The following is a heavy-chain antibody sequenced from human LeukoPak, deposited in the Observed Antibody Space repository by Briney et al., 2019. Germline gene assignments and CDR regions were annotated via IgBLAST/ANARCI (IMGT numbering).Heavy chain of an antibody. Sequence: RQAPGKGLEWMXXFDXEDGETIYAQKFQGRVTMTEDTSTDTAYMELSSLRSEDTTVYCCATKGTYYYDSSGYYSDYWGQGTLVTVSS. CDR2: FDXEDGET. J-gene: IGHJ4*02. V-gene: IGHV1-24*01. D-gene: IGHD3-22*01. CDR3: ATKGTYYYDSSGYYSDY.